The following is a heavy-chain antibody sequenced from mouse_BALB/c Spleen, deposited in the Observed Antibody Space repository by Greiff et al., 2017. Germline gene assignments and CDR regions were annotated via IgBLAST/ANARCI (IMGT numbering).Heavy chain of an antibody. D-gene: IGHD1-1*01. J-gene: IGHJ4*01. CDR3: ARRGVVDAYYYAMDY. CDR1: GFNIKDTY. Sequence: EVQLQQSGAELVKPGASVKLSCTASGFNIKDTYMHWVKQRPEQGLEWIGRIDPANGNTKYDPKFQGKATITADTSSNTAYLQLSSLTSEDTAVYYGARRGVVDAYYYAMDYWGQGTSVTVSA. V-gene: IGHV14-3*02. CDR2: IDPANGNT.